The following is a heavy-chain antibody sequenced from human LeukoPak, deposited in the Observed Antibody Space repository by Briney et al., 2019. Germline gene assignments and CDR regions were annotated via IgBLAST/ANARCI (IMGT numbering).Heavy chain of an antibody. J-gene: IGHJ4*02. Sequence: SETLSLTCTVSGGSIRSSYYYWGWIRQPPGKGLEWIGSIYDSGSTNYNPSLKSRVTISVDTSKNQFSLKLSSVTAADTAVYYCARDKVRGVIIEWGQGTLVTVSS. D-gene: IGHD3-10*01. CDR3: ARDKVRGVIIE. V-gene: IGHV4-39*07. CDR2: IYDSGST. CDR1: GGSIRSSYYY.